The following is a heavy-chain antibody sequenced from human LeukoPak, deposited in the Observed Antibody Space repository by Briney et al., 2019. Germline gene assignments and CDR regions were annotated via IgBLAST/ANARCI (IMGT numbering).Heavy chain of an antibody. CDR2: IYYSGSA. CDR1: GGSISSGGYY. D-gene: IGHD6-13*01. V-gene: IGHV4-31*03. J-gene: IGHJ3*02. Sequence: SETLSPTCTVSGGSISSGGYYWSWIRQHPGKGLEWIGYIYYSGSAYYNPSLKSRVTISVDTSKNQFSLKLSSVTAADTAVYYCARGKAAAGLDAFDIWGQGTMVTVSS. CDR3: ARGKAAAGLDAFDI.